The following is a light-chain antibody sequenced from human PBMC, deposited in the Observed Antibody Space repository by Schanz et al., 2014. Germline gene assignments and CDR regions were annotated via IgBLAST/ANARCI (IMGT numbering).Light chain of an antibody. CDR3: CSYAGNYTRV. V-gene: IGLV2-14*01. Sequence: QSALTQPASVSGSPGQSITISCTGTSSDVGGYNYVSWYQQHPGKAPKLMIYDVNNRPSGVSNRFSGSKSGNTASLTISGLQAEDEADYYCCSYAGNYTRVFGGGTKVTVL. CDR1: SSDVGGYNY. CDR2: DVN. J-gene: IGLJ2*01.